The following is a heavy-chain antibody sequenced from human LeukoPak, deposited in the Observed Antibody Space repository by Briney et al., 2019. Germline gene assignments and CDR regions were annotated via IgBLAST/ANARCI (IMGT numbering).Heavy chain of an antibody. CDR2: ISSTSTFT. Sequence: HPGGSLRLSCEASGFTFSSYAMSWVRRAPGKGLEWVSYISSTSTFTNYVDSVKGRFTISRDNANNSLYLQINSLRAEDTAVYYCARGKDWFDPWGQGTLVTVSS. V-gene: IGHV3-48*04. CDR1: GFTFSSYA. J-gene: IGHJ5*02. CDR3: ARGKDWFDP.